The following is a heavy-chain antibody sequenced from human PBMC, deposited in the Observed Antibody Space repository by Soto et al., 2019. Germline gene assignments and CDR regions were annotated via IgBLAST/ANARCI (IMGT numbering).Heavy chain of an antibody. J-gene: IGHJ3*02. CDR2: IWFDGSDK. CDR1: GFTFSSYG. CDR3: ARLYCSSTSCYSVGAFDI. V-gene: IGHV3-33*01. Sequence: GGSLRLSCAASGFTFSSYGMDWVRQAPGKGLEWVALIWFDGSDKYYADSVKGRFTISRDNSKNTLYLQMNSLRADDTAVYYCARLYCSSTSCYSVGAFDIWGQGTMVTVS. D-gene: IGHD2-2*01.